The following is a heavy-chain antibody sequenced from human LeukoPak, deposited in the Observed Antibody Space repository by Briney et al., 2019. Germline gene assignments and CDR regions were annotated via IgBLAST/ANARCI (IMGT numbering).Heavy chain of an antibody. CDR1: GFSFSSYW. CDR3: ARIPRGSGWSFLDF. D-gene: IGHD6-19*01. J-gene: IGHJ4*02. Sequence: GGSLRLSCAASGFSFSSYWMSWVRQAPGKGLEWVANIQGDGSVQQYLDSVKARLTTSRDNAKNSLYLQINSLRAEDTAVYSCARIPRGSGWSFLDFWGQGTLFTVTS. CDR2: IQGDGSVQ. V-gene: IGHV3-7*01.